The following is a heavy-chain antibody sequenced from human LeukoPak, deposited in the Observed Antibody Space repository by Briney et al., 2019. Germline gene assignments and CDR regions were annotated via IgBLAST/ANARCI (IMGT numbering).Heavy chain of an antibody. CDR2: ISPSTSTI. J-gene: IGHJ4*02. CDR1: GFTFSSYS. CDR3: ARVVDHDYGDYYLDY. D-gene: IGHD4-17*01. Sequence: GGSLRLSCAASGFTFSSYSMNWVRQAPGKGLEWVSYISPSTSTIYYADSVKGRLTISRDNSKNTLYLQMNSLRAEDTAVYYCARVVDHDYGDYYLDYWGQGTLVTVSS. V-gene: IGHV3-48*01.